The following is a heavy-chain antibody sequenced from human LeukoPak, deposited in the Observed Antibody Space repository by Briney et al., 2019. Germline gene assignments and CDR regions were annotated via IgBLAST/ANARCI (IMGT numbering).Heavy chain of an antibody. Sequence: GESLKISCKGSGYIFTSYWIGWVRPMSGKGLGWMGIIYPGDSDIRYSPSFQGQVTISADKSISTAYLQWSSLKASDSAIYYCARRSYCGGDCTRSVHFYYAMDVWGQGTTVTVSS. CDR2: IYPGDSDI. D-gene: IGHD2-21*02. V-gene: IGHV5-51*01. CDR1: GYIFTSYW. CDR3: ARRSYCGGDCTRSVHFYYAMDV. J-gene: IGHJ6*02.